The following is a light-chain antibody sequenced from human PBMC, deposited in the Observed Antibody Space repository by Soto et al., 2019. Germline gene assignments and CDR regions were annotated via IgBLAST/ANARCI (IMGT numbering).Light chain of an antibody. CDR2: DVS. CDR1: QSVSNY. Sequence: EIVMTQSPATLSVSPGEGATLACRASQSVSNYLAWYEQKPGQAPRVLIYDVSYRATGIPARFSGSGSGTDFTLTISSLEPEDFAVYYCQQRSNWPPDFGQGTRLEI. CDR3: QQRSNWPPD. J-gene: IGKJ5*01. V-gene: IGKV3-11*01.